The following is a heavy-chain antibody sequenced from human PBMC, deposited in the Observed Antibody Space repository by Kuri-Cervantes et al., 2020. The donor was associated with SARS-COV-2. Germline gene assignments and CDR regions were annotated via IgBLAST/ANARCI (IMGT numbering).Heavy chain of an antibody. CDR3: TRVGSDGDYDFFDQ. CDR2: ISWKGGST. J-gene: IGHJ4*02. CDR1: GFTFEDYG. D-gene: IGHD4-17*01. V-gene: IGHV3-20*04. Sequence: GESLKISCAASGFTFEDYGMSWVRQAPGEGLEWVAGISWKGGSTGYADSVMGRFTISRDNAENSLYLQMNSLRAEDTALYYCTRVGSDGDYDFFDQWGQGTLVTVSS.